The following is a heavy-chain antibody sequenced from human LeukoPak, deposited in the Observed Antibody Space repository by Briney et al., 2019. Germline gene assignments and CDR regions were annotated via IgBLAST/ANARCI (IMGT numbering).Heavy chain of an antibody. D-gene: IGHD3-9*01. Sequence: GGSLRLSCAASGFTFSSYSMNGVRQAPGKGLEWVSSISNIYYADSVKGRFTISRDNAKNSPYLQMNSLRAEDTAVYYCARSRRDILTGYYQGVSDYWGQGTLVTVSS. CDR2: ISNI. CDR3: ARSRRDILTGYYQGVSDY. CDR1: GFTFSSYS. J-gene: IGHJ4*02. V-gene: IGHV3-21*01.